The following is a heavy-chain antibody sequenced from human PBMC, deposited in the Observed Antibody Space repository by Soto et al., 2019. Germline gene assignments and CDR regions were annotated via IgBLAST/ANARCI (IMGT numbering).Heavy chain of an antibody. Sequence: GASVKVSCKASGYTFTGYDMHWVLQAPGQGLEWMGWINPNSGGTNYAQKFQGRVTMTRDTSISTAYMELSRLRSDDTAVYYCARDQCRSGYDYWAAFDIWGQGTMVTVS. CDR2: INPNSGGT. D-gene: IGHD5-12*01. J-gene: IGHJ3*02. CDR1: GYTFTGYD. CDR3: ARDQCRSGYDYWAAFDI. V-gene: IGHV1-2*02.